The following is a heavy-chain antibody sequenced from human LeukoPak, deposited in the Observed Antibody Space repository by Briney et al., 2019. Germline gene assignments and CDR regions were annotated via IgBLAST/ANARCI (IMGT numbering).Heavy chain of an antibody. CDR3: ARVPRYEGRPRYYYDSSGYYYFDY. CDR1: GGSISSGDYY. J-gene: IGHJ4*02. D-gene: IGHD3-22*01. CDR2: IYYSGST. V-gene: IGHV4-30-4*01. Sequence: SQTLSLTCTVSGGSISSGDYYWSWIRQPPGKGLEWIGYIYYSGSTYYNPSLKSRVTISVDTSKNQFSLKLSSVTAADTAVYYCARVPRYEGRPRYYYDSSGYYYFDYWGQGTLVTVSS.